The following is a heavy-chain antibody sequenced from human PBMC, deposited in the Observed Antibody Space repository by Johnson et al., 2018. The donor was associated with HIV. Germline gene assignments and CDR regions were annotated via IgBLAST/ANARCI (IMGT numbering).Heavy chain of an antibody. Sequence: QMLLVESGGGVVRPGGSLRLSCAASGFTFRNYAMHWVRQAPGKGLEWVAVISYDGSKTYFGDSVKGRFTSSRDNSKNTVYLQMNSLRVEDTAMYYCGKTPSMGADAFEMWGQGTVVTVSS. D-gene: IGHD3-16*01. CDR3: GKTPSMGADAFEM. V-gene: IGHV3-30-3*02. J-gene: IGHJ3*02. CDR1: GFTFRNYA. CDR2: ISYDGSKT.